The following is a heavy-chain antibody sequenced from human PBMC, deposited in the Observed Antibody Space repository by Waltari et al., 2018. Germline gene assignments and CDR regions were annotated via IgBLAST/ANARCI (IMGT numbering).Heavy chain of an antibody. CDR3: ARHWKKSGYRFDP. CDR1: GGSIRRSSYY. V-gene: IGHV4-39*01. J-gene: IGHJ5*02. D-gene: IGHD5-12*01. CDR2: IYYSGST. Sequence: QLQLQESGPGLVKPSETLSLTCTVSGGSIRRSSYYWGWIRQSPGKGLEWIGSIYYSGSTDYNPTLESRVTISGDTSKNQFSLKLSSVTAADTAVYYCARHWKKSGYRFDPWGQGTLVTVSS.